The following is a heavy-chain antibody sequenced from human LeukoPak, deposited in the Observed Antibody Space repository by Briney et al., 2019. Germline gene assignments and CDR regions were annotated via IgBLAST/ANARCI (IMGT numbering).Heavy chain of an antibody. CDR3: ARAKSVLVAISEDQYFLH. Sequence: SETLSLTCSVSGGSINTERSYWTWLGQFPGKGLEWIGYFSDSGRTHYSPSLKSRVSISTDTSKNQFSLRLSSVTAADTAVYFCARAKSVLVAISEDQYFLHWGRGSLVTVSS. CDR2: FSDSGRT. J-gene: IGHJ1*01. CDR1: GGSINTERSY. V-gene: IGHV4-31*03. D-gene: IGHD5-12*01.